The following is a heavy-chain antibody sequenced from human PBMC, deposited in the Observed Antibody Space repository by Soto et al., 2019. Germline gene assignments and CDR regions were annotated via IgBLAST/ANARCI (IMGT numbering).Heavy chain of an antibody. J-gene: IGHJ3*02. CDR2: IGTSGDNT. CDR3: ARRAYYFDATGSHAFDI. V-gene: IGHV3-23*01. CDR1: GYNFNKYA. Sequence: EVQLLESGGGLRQPGGSLRLSCVASGYNFNKYAVSWVRQAPGKGLEWVSAIGTSGDNTYYTDSVKGRFTISRDNSKNMLYLQMDSLTAEDTAVYYCARRAYYFDATGSHAFDIWGQGTMVTVSS. D-gene: IGHD3-22*01.